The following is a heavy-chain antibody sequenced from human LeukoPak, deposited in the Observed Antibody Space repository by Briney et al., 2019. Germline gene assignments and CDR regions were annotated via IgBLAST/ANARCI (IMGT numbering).Heavy chain of an antibody. V-gene: IGHV3-7*01. CDR3: ARDPDYGDPAGAFDI. Sequence: PGGSLRLSCVDSGFSFSRDWMSWVRQAPGKGLEWVANIKEDGSEKYFLDSVKGRFTISRDNAKNLVYLQMNSLRAEDTAVYYCARDPDYGDPAGAFDIWGQGTMVTVSS. J-gene: IGHJ3*02. D-gene: IGHD4-17*01. CDR2: IKEDGSEK. CDR1: GFSFSRDW.